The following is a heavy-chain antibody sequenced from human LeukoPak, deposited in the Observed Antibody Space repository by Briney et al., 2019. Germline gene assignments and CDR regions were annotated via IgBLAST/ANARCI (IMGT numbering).Heavy chain of an antibody. V-gene: IGHV3-7*01. Sequence: PGGSLKLSCAASGFTFSSYWMSWVRQAPGKGLEWVANIKQDGSETYYLDSVKGRFTISRDNAKNSLYLQMDSLRAEDTAVYYCARGPSSPLTHWGQGTLVTVSS. D-gene: IGHD6-6*01. CDR3: ARGPSSPLTH. J-gene: IGHJ4*02. CDR1: GFTFSSYW. CDR2: IKQDGSET.